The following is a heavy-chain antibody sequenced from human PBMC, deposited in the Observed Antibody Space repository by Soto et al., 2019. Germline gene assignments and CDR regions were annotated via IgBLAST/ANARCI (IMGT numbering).Heavy chain of an antibody. D-gene: IGHD4-17*01. CDR2: ISYEGSNR. CDR1: WLRFSAYA. Sequence: LXLSCAASWLRFSAYAMHWVRQAPVNGLEWVAVISYEGSNRFYADSVKGRFTVSRDNSKNMVYLQMNSLRGEDTAVFYCAKDYGDYNFNYGMDVWGQGTTVTVSS. J-gene: IGHJ6*02. CDR3: AKDYGDYNFNYGMDV. V-gene: IGHV3-30*18.